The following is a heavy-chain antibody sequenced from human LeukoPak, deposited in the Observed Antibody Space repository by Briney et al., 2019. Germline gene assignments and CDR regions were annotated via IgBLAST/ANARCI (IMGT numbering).Heavy chain of an antibody. Sequence: GGSLRLSCAASGFTFSSYAMSWVRQAPGKGLEWVSAISGSGGSTYYADSVKGRFTISRDNSKNTLYLQMSSLRAEDTAVYYCEKGYCSSTSCYARFDYWGQGTLVTVSS. V-gene: IGHV3-23*01. J-gene: IGHJ4*02. CDR3: EKGYCSSTSCYARFDY. D-gene: IGHD2-2*01. CDR2: ISGSGGST. CDR1: GFTFSSYA.